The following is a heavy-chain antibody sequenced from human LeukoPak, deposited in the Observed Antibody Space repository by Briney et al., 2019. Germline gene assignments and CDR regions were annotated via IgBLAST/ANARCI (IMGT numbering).Heavy chain of an antibody. Sequence: SETLSLTCTVSGGSISSSSYYWGWIRQPPGKGLEWVGKINHSESTNENPSLKRRATISVDPPKTQFSLKLSSVTAADTAVYYCARGEPPPEWLVGSNYFDYWGQGTLVTASS. CDR1: GGSISSSSYY. J-gene: IGHJ4*02. CDR2: INHSEST. CDR3: ARGEPPPEWLVGSNYFDY. D-gene: IGHD6-19*01. V-gene: IGHV4-39*07.